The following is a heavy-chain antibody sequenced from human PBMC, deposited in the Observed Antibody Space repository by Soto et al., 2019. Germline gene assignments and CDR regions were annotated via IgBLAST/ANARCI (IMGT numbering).Heavy chain of an antibody. V-gene: IGHV1-3*01. J-gene: IGHJ6*04. Sequence: ASVKVSCKTSGYTLTSYAMHWVRQAPGQRLEWMGWINAGDGDTKYSQKFQGRVTITRDTFANTAYMEVSSLRSEDTAIYYCARENHPSGLYFHYSVADVCGEGTTVTVYS. CDR2: INAGDGDT. CDR1: GYTLTSYA. D-gene: IGHD6-25*01. CDR3: ARENHPSGLYFHYSVADV.